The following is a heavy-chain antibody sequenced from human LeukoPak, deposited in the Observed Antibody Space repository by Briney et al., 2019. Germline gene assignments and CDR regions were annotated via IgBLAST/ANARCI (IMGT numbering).Heavy chain of an antibody. D-gene: IGHD3-9*01. V-gene: IGHV4-59*08. CDR2: IYSSGSA. Sequence: KPSETLCLTCTVSGASITNNFWTWIRQPPGKGLEWIGYIYSSGSANYNPSLKSRVIISADTSKNQISLNLTSVTAADTALYFCARHRDYFDTWGHGTLVTVSS. CDR3: ARHRDYFDT. J-gene: IGHJ4*01. CDR1: GASITNNF.